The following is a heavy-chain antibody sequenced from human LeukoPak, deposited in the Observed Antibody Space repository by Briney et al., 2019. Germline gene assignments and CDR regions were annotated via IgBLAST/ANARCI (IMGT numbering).Heavy chain of an antibody. J-gene: IGHJ6*03. CDR1: GFTFSSYS. CDR2: ISSSSSYI. Sequence: PGGSLRLSCAASGFTFSSYSMNWVRQAPGKGLEWVSSISSSSSYIYYADSVKGRFTISRDNAKNSLYLQMNSLRAEDTAVYYCARDTYDYVWGSYLQVYYYYYMDVWGKGTTVTISS. D-gene: IGHD3-16*02. V-gene: IGHV3-21*01. CDR3: ARDTYDYVWGSYLQVYYYYYMDV.